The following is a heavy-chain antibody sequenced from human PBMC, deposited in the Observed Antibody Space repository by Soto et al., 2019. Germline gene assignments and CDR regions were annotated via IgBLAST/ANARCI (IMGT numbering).Heavy chain of an antibody. D-gene: IGHD3-3*01. Sequence: GGSLRLSCVASGFTFSSYAMSWVRQAPGKGLEWVSAISGSGGSTYYADSVKGRFTISRDNSKNTLYLQMNSLRAEDTAVYYCAKGLPNTNGYYDFWSGYYGNYYYYGMDVWGQGTTVTVSS. J-gene: IGHJ6*02. V-gene: IGHV3-23*01. CDR2: ISGSGGST. CDR1: GFTFSSYA. CDR3: AKGLPNTNGYYDFWSGYYGNYYYYGMDV.